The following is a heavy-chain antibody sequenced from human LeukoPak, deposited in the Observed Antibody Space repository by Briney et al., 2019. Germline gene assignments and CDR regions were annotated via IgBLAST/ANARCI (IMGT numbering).Heavy chain of an antibody. CDR3: AKDRGRSYYYYYGMDV. J-gene: IGHJ6*02. D-gene: IGHD6-25*01. CDR2: ISYDGGKK. CDR1: GFTFSNYD. V-gene: IGHV3-30*18. Sequence: GGALRLSSAASGFTFSNYDMHWVRQAPGKGLEWVAVISYDGGKKYYADSVKGRFSISRDNSNNTLYLQMNSLRAEDTAVYYCAKDRGRSYYYYYGMDVWGQGTTVTVSS.